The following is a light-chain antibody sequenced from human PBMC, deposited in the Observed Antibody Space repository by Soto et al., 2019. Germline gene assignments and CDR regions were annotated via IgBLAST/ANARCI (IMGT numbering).Light chain of an antibody. J-gene: IGKJ4*01. CDR2: DAS. CDR1: QSVSSY. Sequence: EIVLTQSPATISLSPGERATLSCRASQSVSSYLAWYQQKPGQAPRLLIYDASDRATGIPARFSGSGSGTDFTLTIRSLEHEDFAVYYCQQRNSWPLTFGGGTTVASK. V-gene: IGKV3-11*01. CDR3: QQRNSWPLT.